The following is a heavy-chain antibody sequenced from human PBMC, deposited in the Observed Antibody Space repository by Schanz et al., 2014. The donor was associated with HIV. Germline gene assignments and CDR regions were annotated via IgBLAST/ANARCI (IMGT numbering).Heavy chain of an antibody. CDR3: ARGDFGGNSVDY. J-gene: IGHJ4*01. V-gene: IGHV4-34*01. D-gene: IGHD2-21*02. Sequence: QVQLQQWGAGLLKPSETLSLTCAASGGSFRGYYWTWIRQFPGGGLEWIGKIRHTGGTTYNPPLRSRVTMSSDTSKTHLDLNLTSVTAADTAIYFCARGDFGGNSVDYWGHGNLVTVSS. CDR2: IRHTGGT. CDR1: GGSFRGYY.